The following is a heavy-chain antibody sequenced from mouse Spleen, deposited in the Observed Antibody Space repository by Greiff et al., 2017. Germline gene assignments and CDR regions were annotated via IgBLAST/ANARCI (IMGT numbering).Heavy chain of an antibody. Sequence: LQQPGSELVRPGASVKLSCKASGYIFTSYWMHWVKQRPGQGLEWIGNIYPGTGGTNYDEKFKSKATLTVDTSSSTAYMQLSSLTSEDSAVYYCTPNGLGLLSFDYWGQGTTLTVSS. CDR2: IYPGTGGT. CDR1: GYIFTSYW. CDR3: TPNGLGLLSFDY. J-gene: IGHJ2*01. V-gene: IGHV1S22*01. D-gene: IGHD4-1*01.